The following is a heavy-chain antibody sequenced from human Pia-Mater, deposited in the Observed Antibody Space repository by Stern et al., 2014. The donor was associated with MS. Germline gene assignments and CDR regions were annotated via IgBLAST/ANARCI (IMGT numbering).Heavy chain of an antibody. D-gene: IGHD3-10*01. CDR1: GGAMTPYY. J-gene: IGHJ5*02. CDR2: VYPSGGT. V-gene: IGHV4-4*07. CDR3: ARGVAGSYYNKWFDP. Sequence: QLQESAPGLVKPSETLSLTCTVSGGAMTPYYWTWIRQPAGKGLEWIGRVYPSGGTNYNPSLESRVPVSVDTSQTPFYLDLMSGTAADTAVYYCARGVAGSYYNKWFDPWGQGILVTVSS.